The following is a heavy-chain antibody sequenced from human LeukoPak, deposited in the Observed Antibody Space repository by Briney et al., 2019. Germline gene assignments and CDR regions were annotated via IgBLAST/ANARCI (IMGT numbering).Heavy chain of an antibody. V-gene: IGHV1-46*01. CDR1: GCTFTSYY. Sequence: ASVKVSCKASGCTFTSYYMHWVRQAPGQGLEWMGIINPSGGSTSYAQKFQGRVTMTRDTSTSTVYMELSSLRSEDTAVYYCARGRLLWFGELSVFSYYYYGMDVWGQGTTVTVSS. J-gene: IGHJ6*02. D-gene: IGHD3-10*01. CDR2: INPSGGST. CDR3: ARGRLLWFGELSVFSYYYYGMDV.